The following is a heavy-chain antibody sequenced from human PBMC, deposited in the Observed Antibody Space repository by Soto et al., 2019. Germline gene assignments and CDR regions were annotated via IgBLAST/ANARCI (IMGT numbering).Heavy chain of an antibody. Sequence: SETLSLTCTVSGGSISSYYWSWIRQPPGKGLEWIRYIYYSGSTNYNPSLKSRVTISVDTSKNQFSLKLSSVTAADTAVYYCAREGRYYYGSGNFDYWGQGTLVTLSS. J-gene: IGHJ4*02. CDR1: GGSISSYY. CDR3: AREGRYYYGSGNFDY. D-gene: IGHD3-10*01. CDR2: IYYSGST. V-gene: IGHV4-59*01.